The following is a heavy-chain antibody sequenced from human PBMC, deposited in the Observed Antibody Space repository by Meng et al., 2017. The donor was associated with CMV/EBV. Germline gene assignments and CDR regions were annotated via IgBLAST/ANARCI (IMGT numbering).Heavy chain of an antibody. CDR3: ARAGDYRYCSSTSCYWANYYYGMDV. CDR1: GFTFSSYW. Sequence: GESLKISCAASGFTFSSYWMSWVRQAPGKGLEWVANIKQDGSEKYYVDSVKGRFTISRDNAENSLYLQMNSLRAEDTAVYYCARAGDYRYCSSTSCYWANYYYGMDVWGQGTTVTVSS. J-gene: IGHJ6*02. CDR2: IKQDGSEK. V-gene: IGHV3-7*01. D-gene: IGHD2-2*01.